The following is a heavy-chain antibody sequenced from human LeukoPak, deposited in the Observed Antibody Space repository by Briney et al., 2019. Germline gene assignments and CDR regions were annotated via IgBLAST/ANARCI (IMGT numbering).Heavy chain of an antibody. Sequence: GGSLRLSCAASGFTFSSYGMHWVRQAPGKGLEWVAVISYDGSNKYYADSVKGRFTISRDNSKNTLFLQMNSLRAEDTAVYYCAKGSNRGVATIDYWGQGTLVTVSS. V-gene: IGHV3-30*18. J-gene: IGHJ4*02. CDR1: GFTFSSYG. CDR2: ISYDGSNK. CDR3: AKGSNRGVATIDY. D-gene: IGHD5-12*01.